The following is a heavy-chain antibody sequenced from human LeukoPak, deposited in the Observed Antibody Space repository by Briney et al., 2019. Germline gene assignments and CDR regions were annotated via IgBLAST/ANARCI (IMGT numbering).Heavy chain of an antibody. D-gene: IGHD2-8*01. CDR3: ARDLVLMVYQTYYYYYYGMDV. J-gene: IGHJ6*02. CDR1: GYTFTSYG. Sequence: GASVKVSCKASGYTFTSYGISWVRQAPGQGLEWMGWISAYNGNTSYAQKLQGRVTMTTDTSTSTAYMELRSLRSDDTAVYYCARDLVLMVYQTYYYYYYGMDVWGQGTTVTVSS. CDR2: ISAYNGNT. V-gene: IGHV1-18*01.